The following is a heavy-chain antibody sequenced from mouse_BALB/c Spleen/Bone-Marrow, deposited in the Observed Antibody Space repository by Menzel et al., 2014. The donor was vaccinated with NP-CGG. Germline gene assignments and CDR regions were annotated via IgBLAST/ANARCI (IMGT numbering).Heavy chain of an antibody. CDR3: ARTYGSSYFVY. CDR1: GYAFSSSW. D-gene: IGHD1-1*01. V-gene: IGHV1-82*01. J-gene: IGHJ3*01. Sequence: VQLQQSGPEMVKPGASVKISCRASGYAFSSSWMSWVKQRPGQGLEWIGRIYPGDGDTNYNGKFKGKATLTADKSSSTAYMQLSSLTSVDSAVYICARTYGSSYFVYWGQGTLVTVSA. CDR2: IYPGDGDT.